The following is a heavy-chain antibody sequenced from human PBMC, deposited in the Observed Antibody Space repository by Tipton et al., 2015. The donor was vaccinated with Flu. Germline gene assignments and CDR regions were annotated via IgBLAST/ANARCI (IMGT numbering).Heavy chain of an antibody. J-gene: IGHJ4*02. D-gene: IGHD6-25*01. CDR1: GGSITSTDYY. CDR2: IYYTGTT. CDR3: ARSRLLRVFDY. Sequence: LRLSCTVSGGSITSTDYYWGWIRQPPGKGLEWVASIYYTGTTYYTPSLQSRVSISVDTSKNQFSLKLTSVTAADTAVYYCARSRLLRVFDYWGQRTLVAVSS. V-gene: IGHV4-39*01.